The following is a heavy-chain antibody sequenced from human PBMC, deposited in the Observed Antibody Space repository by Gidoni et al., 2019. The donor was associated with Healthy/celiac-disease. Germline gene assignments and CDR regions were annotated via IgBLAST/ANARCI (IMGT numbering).Heavy chain of an antibody. CDR1: GFSLSSSGVG. J-gene: IGHJ3*02. V-gene: IGHV2-5*02. CDR3: AHETTIGYRGAFDI. Sequence: QITLKESGPTLVKPTQTLTLTCTFSGFSLSSSGVGVGWIRQPPGKALEWLAFIYWEDDKRYSPSLKSRLTITKDTSKNQVVLTMTNMDPVDTATYYCAHETTIGYRGAFDIWGQGTMVTVSS. D-gene: IGHD3-16*02. CDR2: IYWEDDK.